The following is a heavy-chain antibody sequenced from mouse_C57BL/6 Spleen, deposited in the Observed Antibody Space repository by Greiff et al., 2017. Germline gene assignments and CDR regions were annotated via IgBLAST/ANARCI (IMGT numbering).Heavy chain of an antibody. CDR1: GYTFTSYW. CDR3: ARRDSSGYRPHYAMDY. D-gene: IGHD3-2*02. J-gene: IGHJ4*01. CDR2: INPSNGGT. V-gene: IGHV1-53*01. Sequence: QVQLQQPGTELVKPGASVKLSCKASGYTFTSYWMHWVKQRPGQGLEWIGNINPSNGGTNYNEKFKSKATLTVDKSSSTAYMQLSSLISEDSAVYYCARRDSSGYRPHYAMDYWGQGTSVTVSS.